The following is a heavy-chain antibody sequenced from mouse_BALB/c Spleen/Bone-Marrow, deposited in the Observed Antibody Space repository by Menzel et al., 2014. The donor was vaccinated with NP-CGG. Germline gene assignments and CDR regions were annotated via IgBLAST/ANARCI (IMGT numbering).Heavy chain of an antibody. D-gene: IGHD1-1*01. CDR3: ARNYGSSLDY. CDR2: IDPANGNT. Sequence: EVQLQQSGAEIVKPGASVKSSCTTSGFNIEDSYIHWMKQRPEQGLEWIGRIDPANGNTKYDPKFQGKATITVDTSSTTAYLQLSSLTSEDTAVYYCARNYGSSLDYWGQGTTLTVSS. CDR1: GFNIEDSY. J-gene: IGHJ2*01. V-gene: IGHV14-3*02.